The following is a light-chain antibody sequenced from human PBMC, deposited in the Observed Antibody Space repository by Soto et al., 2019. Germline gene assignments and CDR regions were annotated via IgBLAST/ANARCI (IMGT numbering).Light chain of an antibody. CDR2: QDS. CDR3: QAWDSSASTVV. J-gene: IGLJ2*01. Sequence: SYELTQPPSVPVSPGQTASITCSGDKLGDKYACWYQQKPGQSPVLVIYQDSKRPSGIHERFSGSNSGNTATLTISGTQAMDEADYYCQAWDSSASTVVFGGGTKLTVL. CDR1: KLGDKY. V-gene: IGLV3-1*01.